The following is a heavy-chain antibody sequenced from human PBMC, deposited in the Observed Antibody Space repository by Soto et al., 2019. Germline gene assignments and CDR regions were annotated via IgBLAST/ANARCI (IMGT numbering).Heavy chain of an antibody. CDR1: GYTFTSYG. D-gene: IGHD5-12*01. J-gene: IGHJ4*02. CDR2: ISAYNGNT. CDR3: ARGQGVVQGSGWLQHAVSPAYY. Sequence: GASVKVSCKASGYTFTSYGISWVRQAPGQGLEWMGWISAYNGNTNYAQKLQGRVTMTTDTSTSTAYMELRSLRSDDTAVYYCARGQGVVQGSGWLQHAVSPAYYWGQGTLVTVSS. V-gene: IGHV1-18*01.